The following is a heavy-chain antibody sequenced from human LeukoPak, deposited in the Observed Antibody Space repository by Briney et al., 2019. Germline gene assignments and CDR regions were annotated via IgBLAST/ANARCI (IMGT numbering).Heavy chain of an antibody. Sequence: SVKVSCKASGGTFSSYAISWVRQAPGQGLEWMGGIIPIFGTANYAQKFQGRITITTDESTSTAYMELSSLRSEDTAVYYCARDLDNGSYEAFDIWGQGTMVTVSS. V-gene: IGHV1-69*05. D-gene: IGHD1-26*01. CDR1: GGTFSSYA. J-gene: IGHJ3*02. CDR3: ARDLDNGSYEAFDI. CDR2: IIPIFGTA.